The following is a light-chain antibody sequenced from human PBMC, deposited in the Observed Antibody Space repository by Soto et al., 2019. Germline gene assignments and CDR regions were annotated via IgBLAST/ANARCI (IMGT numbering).Light chain of an antibody. CDR1: QDISNY. Sequence: DIQMTQSPSSLSASVGDRVTITCQASQDISNYLNWYQQKPGKAPKLLIYDASNLETGVPSRFSGSGSGTDFTFTISSLQPEDIATYYCQQYDNPPPHTFGQGTKLEIK. V-gene: IGKV1-33*01. CDR2: DAS. CDR3: QQYDNPPPHT. J-gene: IGKJ2*01.